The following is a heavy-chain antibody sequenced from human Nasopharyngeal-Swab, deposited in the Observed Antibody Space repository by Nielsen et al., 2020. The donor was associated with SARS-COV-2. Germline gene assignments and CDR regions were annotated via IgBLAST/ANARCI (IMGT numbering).Heavy chain of an antibody. J-gene: IGHJ4*02. CDR3: ARVLKHQSSPDY. D-gene: IGHD3-16*01. V-gene: IGHV3-30-3*01. CDR1: GFTFSSYS. Sequence: VGSLGLSFAASGFTFSSYSMHWVRQAPGRGLEWVAVISYDGSNKYYADSVKGRFTISRYNCKNTLYLQMNSLRAEDTAVYYCARVLKHQSSPDYWGQGTLVTASS. CDR2: ISYDGSNK.